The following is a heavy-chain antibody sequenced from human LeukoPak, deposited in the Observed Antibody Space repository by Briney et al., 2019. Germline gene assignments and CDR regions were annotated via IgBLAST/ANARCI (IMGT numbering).Heavy chain of an antibody. J-gene: IGHJ5*02. V-gene: IGHV1-46*01. CDR2: INPSGGTT. CDR3: ARAATADGGLRFDP. D-gene: IGHD6-13*01. Sequence: ASVKVSCKASGYTFTSYYMHWVRQAPGQGLEWMGIINPSGGTTTYAQNFQGRVTMTRDTSTSTVCMELSSLRSEDTAVYYCARAATADGGLRFDPWGQGTLVTVSS. CDR1: GYTFTSYY.